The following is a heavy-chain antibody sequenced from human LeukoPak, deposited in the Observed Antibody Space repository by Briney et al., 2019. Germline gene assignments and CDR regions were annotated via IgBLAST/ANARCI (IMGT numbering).Heavy chain of an antibody. V-gene: IGHV4-34*01. CDR3: ARATRRMVRGVIITPYDY. Sequence: PSETLSLTCAVYGGSFSGYYWSWIRQPPGKGLEWIGEINHSGSTNYNPSLKSRVTISVDTSKNQFSPKLSSVTAADTAVYYCARATRRMVRGVIITPYDYWGQGTLVTVSS. J-gene: IGHJ4*02. CDR1: GGSFSGYY. D-gene: IGHD3-10*01. CDR2: INHSGST.